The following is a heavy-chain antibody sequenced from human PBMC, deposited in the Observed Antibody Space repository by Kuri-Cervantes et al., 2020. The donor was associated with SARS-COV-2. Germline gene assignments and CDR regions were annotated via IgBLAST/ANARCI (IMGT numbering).Heavy chain of an antibody. J-gene: IGHJ6*03. Sequence: ASVKVSCKASGYTFTSYYMHWVRQAPGQGLEWMGIINPSGGSTSYAQKFQGRVTMTRDTSISTAYMELSSLRPEDTAVYYCARVASSWYSLDYYYYMDVWGKGTTVTVSS. CDR2: INPSGGST. CDR1: GYTFTSYY. D-gene: IGHD6-13*01. V-gene: IGHV1-46*01. CDR3: ARVASSWYSLDYYYYMDV.